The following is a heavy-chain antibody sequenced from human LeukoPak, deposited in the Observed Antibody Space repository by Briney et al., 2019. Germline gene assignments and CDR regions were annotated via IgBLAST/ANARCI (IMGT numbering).Heavy chain of an antibody. CDR3: AKDLSSGTYYTFDH. V-gene: IGHV3-23*01. CDR1: GFTFSDYA. CDR2: ISGSGIMT. J-gene: IGHJ4*02. Sequence: GGSLRLSCAPSGFTFSDYAMTWVRQAPGKGLEWVATISGSGIMTYYADSVKGRFTVSGDNSKNMVYLQMNSLTAADTAVYYCAKDLSSGTYYTFDHWGQGTLVTVSS. D-gene: IGHD1-26*01.